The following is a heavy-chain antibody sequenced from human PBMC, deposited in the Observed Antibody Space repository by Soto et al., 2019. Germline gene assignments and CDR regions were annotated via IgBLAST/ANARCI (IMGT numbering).Heavy chain of an antibody. CDR2: IWYDGSNK. D-gene: IGHD6-13*01. CDR1: GFTFSSYG. J-gene: IGHJ4*02. V-gene: IGHV3-33*01. Sequence: QVQLVESGGGVVQPGRSLRLSCAASGFTFSSYGMHWVRQAPGKGLEWVAGIWYDGSNKYYADSVKGRFTISRDNSKNTLYLQMNSLRAEDTAVYYCAYGEQQLPLDYWGQGTLVTVSS. CDR3: AYGEQQLPLDY.